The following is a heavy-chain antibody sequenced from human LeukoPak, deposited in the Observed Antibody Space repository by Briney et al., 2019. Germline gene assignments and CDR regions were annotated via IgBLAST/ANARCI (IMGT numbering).Heavy chain of an antibody. CDR2: ISAYNGNT. V-gene: IGHV1-18*01. CDR3: ARDRAPTLQSIAARRVPDAFDI. Sequence: GASVKVSCKASGYTFTSYGISWVRQAPGQGLEWMGWISAYNGNTNYAQKLQGRVTMTTDTSTSTAYMELRSLRSDDTAVYYCARDRAPTLQSIAARRVPDAFDIWGQGTMVTVSS. CDR1: GYTFTSYG. J-gene: IGHJ3*02. D-gene: IGHD6-6*01.